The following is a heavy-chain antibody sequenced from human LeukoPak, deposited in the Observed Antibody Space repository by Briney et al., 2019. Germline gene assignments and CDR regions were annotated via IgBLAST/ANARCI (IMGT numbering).Heavy chain of an antibody. Sequence: SETLSLTCAVYGGSFSGYYWSWIRQPPGKGLEWIGEINHSGSTNYNPSLKSRVTISVDTSKNQFSLKLSSVTAADTAVYYCARHNRIVGATGGDYWGQGTLVTVSS. CDR3: ARHNRIVGATGGDY. CDR1: GGSFSGYY. J-gene: IGHJ4*02. V-gene: IGHV4-34*01. CDR2: INHSGST. D-gene: IGHD1-26*01.